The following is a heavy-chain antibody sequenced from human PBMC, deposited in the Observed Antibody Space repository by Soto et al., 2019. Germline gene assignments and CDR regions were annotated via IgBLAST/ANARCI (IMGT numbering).Heavy chain of an antibody. V-gene: IGHV3-7*04. CDR1: GFTFKDYS. CDR3: ARHTWWHFD. Sequence: EVQLVESGGDLVQPGGSLRLSCAASGFTFKDYSMTWMRQAPGRGPEWVANIKRDGLEKYYAESVRGRFVISRDDAKNSLYLQLNSLRVDDTAVYYCARHTWWHFDWGQGTLVTVSS. CDR2: IKRDGLEK. D-gene: IGHD2-8*02. J-gene: IGHJ4*02.